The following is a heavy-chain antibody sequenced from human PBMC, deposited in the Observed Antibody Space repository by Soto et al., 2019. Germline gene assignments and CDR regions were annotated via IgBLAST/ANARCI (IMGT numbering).Heavy chain of an antibody. CDR3: VTGYYYYYMDV. J-gene: IGHJ6*03. V-gene: IGHV4-31*03. Sequence: SETLSLTCTVSGGSISSGGYYWSWIRQHPGKGLEWIGYIYYSGSTYYNPSLKSRVTISVDTSKNQFSLKLSSVTAADTAVYYCVTGYYYYYMDVWGKGTTVTVSS. CDR2: IYYSGST. CDR1: GGSISSGGYY.